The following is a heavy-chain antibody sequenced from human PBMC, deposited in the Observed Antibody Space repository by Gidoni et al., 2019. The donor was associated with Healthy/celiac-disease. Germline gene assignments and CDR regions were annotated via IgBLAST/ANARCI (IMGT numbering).Heavy chain of an antibody. V-gene: IGHV1-69*01. CDR3: AINPPYGDYELNAFDI. Sequence: QVQLVQSGAEVKKPGSSVKVSCKASGGTFSSYAISWVRQAPGQGLEWMGGIIPIFGTANYAQKFQGRVTITADESTSTAYMELSSLRSEDTAVYYCAINPPYGDYELNAFDIWGQGTVVTVSS. D-gene: IGHD4-17*01. CDR2: IIPIFGTA. CDR1: GGTFSSYA. J-gene: IGHJ3*02.